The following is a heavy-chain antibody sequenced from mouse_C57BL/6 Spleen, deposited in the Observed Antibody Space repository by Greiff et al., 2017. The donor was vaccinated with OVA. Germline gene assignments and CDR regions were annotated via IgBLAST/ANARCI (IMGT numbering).Heavy chain of an antibody. CDR2: IDPSDSYT. CDR3: ARSGSSGPYYYAMDY. J-gene: IGHJ4*01. Sequence: VQLQQPGAELVKPGASVKLSCKASGYTFTSYWMQWVKQRPGQGLEWIGEIDPSDSYTNYNQKFKGKATLTVDTSSSTAYMQLSSLTSEDSAVYYCARSGSSGPYYYAMDYWGQGTSVTVSS. CDR1: GYTFTSYW. D-gene: IGHD3-2*02. V-gene: IGHV1-50*01.